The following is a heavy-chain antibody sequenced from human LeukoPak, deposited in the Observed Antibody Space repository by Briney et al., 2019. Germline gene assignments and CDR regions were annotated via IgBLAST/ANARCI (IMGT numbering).Heavy chain of an antibody. V-gene: IGHV4-34*01. Sequence: SETLSLTCAVYGGSFSGYYWSWIRQPPGKGLESIGEINHSGSTNYNPSLKSRVTISVDTSKNQFSLKLSSVTAADTAVYYCARRVGYSSGWYFPYYYMDVWGKGTTVTVSS. J-gene: IGHJ6*03. CDR3: ARRVGYSSGWYFPYYYMDV. D-gene: IGHD6-19*01. CDR1: GGSFSGYY. CDR2: INHSGST.